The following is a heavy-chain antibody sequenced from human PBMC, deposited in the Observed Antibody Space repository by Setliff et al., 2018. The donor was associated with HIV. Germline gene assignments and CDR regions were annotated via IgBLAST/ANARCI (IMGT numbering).Heavy chain of an antibody. CDR2: ISGSGGST. D-gene: IGHD3-3*01. V-gene: IGHV3-23*01. CDR3: AKDGSHFWSGSPDY. J-gene: IGHJ4*02. CDR1: GRTFNRYW. Sequence: GGSLRLSCVASGRTFNRYWMSWVRQVPGKGLEWASSISGSGGSTNYEDSVKGRFTISRDNSKNTVYLQMNSLRAEDTAVYYCAKDGSHFWSGSPDYWGQGTLVTVSS.